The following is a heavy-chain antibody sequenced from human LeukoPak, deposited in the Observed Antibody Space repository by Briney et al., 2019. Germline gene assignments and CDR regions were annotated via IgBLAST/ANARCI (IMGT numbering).Heavy chain of an antibody. D-gene: IGHD3-22*01. CDR2: ISPGGDIT. V-gene: IGHV3-23*01. J-gene: IGHJ3*02. CDR3: ARQRSYYDSSGYYYAFDI. CDR1: GFTFSNHG. Sequence: GGTLRLSCAASGFTFSNHGMNWVRQAPGKGLEWVSGISPGGDITYYVDSVQGWFTISRDNSKNTVYLQTNSLKASDTAMYYCARQRSYYDSSGYYYAFDIWGQGTMVTVSS.